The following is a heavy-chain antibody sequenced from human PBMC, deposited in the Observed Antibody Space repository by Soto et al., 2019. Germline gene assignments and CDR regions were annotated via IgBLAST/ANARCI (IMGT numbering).Heavy chain of an antibody. CDR1: GGSFSGYY. CDR2: INHSGST. J-gene: IGHJ4*02. D-gene: IGHD1-26*01. V-gene: IGHV4-34*01. Sequence: VQLQQWGAGLLKPSETLSLTCAVYGGSFSGYYWSWIRQPPGKWLEWIGEINHSGSTNYNPSLKSRVTISVDTSKNQFSLKLSSVTAADTAVYYCARGKGADYWGQGTLVTVSS. CDR3: ARGKGADY.